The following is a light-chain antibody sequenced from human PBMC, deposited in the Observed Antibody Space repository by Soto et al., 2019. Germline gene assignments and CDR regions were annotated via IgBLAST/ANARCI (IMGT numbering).Light chain of an antibody. Sequence: QTVVTQEPSLTVSPGGTVTLTCGSSTGAVTSGYFPNWFQQKPGQAPRPLIYSTRNKHSWTPARFSGSLLGGKAALTVSGVEPEDEAHYDCLVNYHGAWVFGGGTKVTVL. J-gene: IGLJ3*02. CDR3: LVNYHGAWV. CDR1: TGAVTSGYF. V-gene: IGLV7-43*01. CDR2: STR.